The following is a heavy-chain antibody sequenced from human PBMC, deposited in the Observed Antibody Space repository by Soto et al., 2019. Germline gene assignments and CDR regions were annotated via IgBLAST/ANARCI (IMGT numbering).Heavy chain of an antibody. Sequence: EVQLLESGGGLVQPGGSLRLSCAASGFTFSGYAMSWVRQAPGKXXXXXXXXSGTGDSTYYADSVKGRFTISRDSSKNTLYLQMNSLRAEDTAVYYCVKDPNWFDPWGQGTLVTVSS. J-gene: IGHJ5*02. CDR1: GFTFSGYA. CDR3: VKDPNWFDP. CDR2: XSGTGDST. V-gene: IGHV3-23*01.